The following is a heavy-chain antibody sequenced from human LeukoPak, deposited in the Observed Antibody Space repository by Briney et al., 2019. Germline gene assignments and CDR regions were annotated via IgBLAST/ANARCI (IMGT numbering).Heavy chain of an antibody. CDR2: IYYSGST. Sequence: PSETLSLICTVSGGSISSSSYYWGWIRQPPGKGLEWIGSIYYSGSTYYNPSLKSRVTISVDTSKNQISLEVTSVTAADTAVYYCARDGGYGHYDYWGRGTLVTVSS. CDR3: ARDGGYGHYDY. J-gene: IGHJ4*02. V-gene: IGHV4-39*07. D-gene: IGHD5-18*01. CDR1: GGSISSSSYY.